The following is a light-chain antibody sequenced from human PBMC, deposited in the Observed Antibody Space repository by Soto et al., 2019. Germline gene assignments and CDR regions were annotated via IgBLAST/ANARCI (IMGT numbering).Light chain of an antibody. CDR1: SGHSSYI. V-gene: IGLV4-60*02. J-gene: IGLJ3*02. CDR3: ETWDSNPRV. Sequence: QPVLTQSSSASASLGSSVKLTCTLSSGHSSYIIAWHQQQPGKAPRYLMKLEGSGSYNKGSGVPDRFSGSSSGADRYLTISNPQFEDEADYYCETWDSNPRVFGGRTQPTLL. CDR2: LEGSGSY.